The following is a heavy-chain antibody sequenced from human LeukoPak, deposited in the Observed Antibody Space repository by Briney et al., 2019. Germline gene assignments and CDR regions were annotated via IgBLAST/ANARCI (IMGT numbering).Heavy chain of an antibody. Sequence: GGSLRLSCAASGFTFSSYGMHWVRQAPGKGLEWVIGISYDGSNKYYLDSVKGRFTISRDNSKNTLYLQMNSLRAEDTAVYYCAKARSYYYGSGSYYKEIYYYYGMDVWGQGTTVTVSS. D-gene: IGHD3-10*01. CDR2: ISYDGSNK. J-gene: IGHJ6*02. V-gene: IGHV3-30*18. CDR3: AKARSYYYGSGSYYKEIYYYYGMDV. CDR1: GFTFSSYG.